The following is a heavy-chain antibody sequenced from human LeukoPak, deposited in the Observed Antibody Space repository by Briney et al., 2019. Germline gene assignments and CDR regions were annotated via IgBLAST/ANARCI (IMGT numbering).Heavy chain of an antibody. CDR2: IYHSGST. CDR3: ARHVDTAVVLYFDY. V-gene: IGHV4-30-2*02. J-gene: IGHJ4*01. D-gene: IGHD5-18*01. Sequence: PSETLSLTCTVSGGSISSGGYYWSWIRQPPGKGLEWIGYIYHSGSTYYNPSLKSRVTISVDTSKNQFSLKLSSVTAADTAVYYCARHVDTAVVLYFDYWGHGAPVTVSS. CDR1: GGSISSGGYY.